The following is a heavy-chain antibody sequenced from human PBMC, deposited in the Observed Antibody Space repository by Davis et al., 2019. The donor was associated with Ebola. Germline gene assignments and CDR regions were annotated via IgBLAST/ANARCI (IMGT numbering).Heavy chain of an antibody. CDR2: INHSGST. CDR1: GFMFSSCG. D-gene: IGHD1-1*01. J-gene: IGHJ3*02. Sequence: ESLKISCAASGFMFSSCGMNWVRQAPGKGLEWIGEINHSGSTNYNPSLKSRVTISVDTSKNQFSLKLSSVTAADTAVYYCAREVLNAFDIWGQGTMVTVSS. V-gene: IGHV4-34*01. CDR3: AREVLNAFDI.